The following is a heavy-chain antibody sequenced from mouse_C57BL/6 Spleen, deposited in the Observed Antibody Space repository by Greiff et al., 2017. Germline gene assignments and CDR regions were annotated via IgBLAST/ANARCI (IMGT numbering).Heavy chain of an antibody. CDR3: AYYYGSSYNWFAC. Sequence: QVQLQQSGPELVKPGASVKISCKASGYAFSSSWMNWVKQRPGKGLEWIGWIYPGDGDTNYNGKFKGKATLTAYKSSSTAYMQLSILTSDDSAVYFCAYYYGSSYNWFACWGQGALVTVSA. CDR1: GYAFSSSW. J-gene: IGHJ3*01. CDR2: IYPGDGDT. D-gene: IGHD1-1*01. V-gene: IGHV1-82*01.